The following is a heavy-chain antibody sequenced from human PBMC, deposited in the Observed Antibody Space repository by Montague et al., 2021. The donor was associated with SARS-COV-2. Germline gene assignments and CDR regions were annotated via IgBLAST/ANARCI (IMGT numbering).Heavy chain of an antibody. CDR3: ARHSSYGDFHFDY. V-gene: IGHV4-59*08. CDR1: GDSFSSHY. D-gene: IGHD4-17*01. CDR2: IFNNGSP. J-gene: IGHJ4*02. Sequence: SETLSLTCSVSGDSFSSHYWSWIRQPPGKGLEWIGYIFNNGSPDYNPSXKSRVTISIDTSSNQFSLRLRSVTATDTAVYFCARHSSYGDFHFDYWGQGLLVAVSS.